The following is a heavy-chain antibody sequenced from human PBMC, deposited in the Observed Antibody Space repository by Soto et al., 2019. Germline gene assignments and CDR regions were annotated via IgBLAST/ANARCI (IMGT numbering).Heavy chain of an antibody. V-gene: IGHV3-48*01. CDR3: ARDYITIFGVVMSYYMDV. Sequence: GGSLRLSCAASGFTFSSYAMSWVRQAPGKGLEWVSYISSSSRTIYYADSVKGRFTISRDNAKNSLYLQMNSPRAEDTAVYYCARDYITIFGVVMSYYMDVWGKGTTVTVSS. J-gene: IGHJ6*03. CDR1: GFTFSSYA. D-gene: IGHD3-3*01. CDR2: ISSSSRTI.